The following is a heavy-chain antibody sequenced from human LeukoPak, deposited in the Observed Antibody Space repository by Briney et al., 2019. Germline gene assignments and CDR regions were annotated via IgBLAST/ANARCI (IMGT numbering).Heavy chain of an antibody. CDR1: GYTFTSYY. J-gene: IGHJ5*02. D-gene: IGHD6-19*01. CDR2: INPSGDST. CDR3: ARELRAVAGTGFDP. V-gene: IGHV1-46*01. Sequence: GASVKVSCKASGYTFTSYYMHWLRQPPGQGLEWMGIINPSGDSTRYAQKSQGRVTMTRDPSTSTVYMELSSLRSEDTAVYYCARELRAVAGTGFDPWGQGTLVTVSS.